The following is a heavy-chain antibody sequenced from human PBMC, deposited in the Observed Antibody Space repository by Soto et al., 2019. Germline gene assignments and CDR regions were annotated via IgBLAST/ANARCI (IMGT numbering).Heavy chain of an antibody. Sequence: PGGSLRLSCAASGFTFSSYGMHWVRQAPGKGLEWVAVISYDGSNKYYADSVKGRFTISRDNSKNTLYLQMNSLRAEDTAVYYCAKDLDGGNPTFDYWGQGTLVTVSS. J-gene: IGHJ4*02. CDR2: ISYDGSNK. D-gene: IGHD2-15*01. CDR1: GFTFSSYG. CDR3: AKDLDGGNPTFDY. V-gene: IGHV3-30*18.